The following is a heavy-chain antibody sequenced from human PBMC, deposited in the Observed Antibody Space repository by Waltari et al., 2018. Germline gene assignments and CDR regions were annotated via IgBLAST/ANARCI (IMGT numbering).Heavy chain of an antibody. Sequence: QVQLQQWGAGLLKPSETLSLTCAVYGGSFSGYYWSWIRQPPGKGLEWIGEINHSGSTNYNPSLKSRVTISVDTSKNQFSLKLSSVTAADTAVYYCARGAEWFGELRLYRSHRRFDYWGQGTLVTVSS. J-gene: IGHJ4*02. CDR2: INHSGST. CDR3: ARGAEWFGELRLYRSHRRFDY. CDR1: GGSFSGYY. V-gene: IGHV4-34*01. D-gene: IGHD3-10*01.